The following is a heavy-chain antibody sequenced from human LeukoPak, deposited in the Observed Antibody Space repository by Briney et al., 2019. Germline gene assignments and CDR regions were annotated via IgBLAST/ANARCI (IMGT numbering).Heavy chain of an antibody. CDR3: ARARGLTPFDY. J-gene: IGHJ4*02. CDR1: GYTFTSYY. D-gene: IGHD6-25*01. Sequence: ASVKVSCKASGYTFTSYYMHWVRQAPGQGLEWMGIINPSGGSTSYAQKFQGRVTMTRDMSTSTVYMELSSLRSEDTAAYYCARARGLTPFDYWGQGTLVTVSS. CDR2: INPSGGST. V-gene: IGHV1-46*01.